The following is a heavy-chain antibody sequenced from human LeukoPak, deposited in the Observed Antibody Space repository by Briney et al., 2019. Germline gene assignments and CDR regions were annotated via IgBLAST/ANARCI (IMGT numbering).Heavy chain of an antibody. Sequence: KPSETLSLTCTVSGGSISSSSYYWGWIRQPPGKRLEWIGSIYYSGSTYYNPSLKSRVTISVDTSKNQFSLKLSSVTAADTAVYYCARRPRYSSSWDTFDYWGQGTLVTVSS. D-gene: IGHD6-13*01. V-gene: IGHV4-39*01. CDR2: IYYSGST. CDR3: ARRPRYSSSWDTFDY. CDR1: GGSISSSSYY. J-gene: IGHJ4*02.